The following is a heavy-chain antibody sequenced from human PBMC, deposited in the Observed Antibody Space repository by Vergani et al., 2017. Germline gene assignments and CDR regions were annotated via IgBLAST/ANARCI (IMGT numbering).Heavy chain of an antibody. D-gene: IGHD5-24*01. J-gene: IGHJ4*02. CDR1: GFTFSSYS. Sequence: EVQLVESGGGLVQPGGSLRLSCAASGFTFSSYSMNWVRQAPGKGLEWVSYISSSGSTIYYADSVKGRFTISRDNAKNSLYLQMNSLRAEDPAVYYCAGAGRWLLYKPFDYWGQGTLVTVSS. CDR2: ISSSGSTI. CDR3: AGAGRWLLYKPFDY. V-gene: IGHV3-48*04.